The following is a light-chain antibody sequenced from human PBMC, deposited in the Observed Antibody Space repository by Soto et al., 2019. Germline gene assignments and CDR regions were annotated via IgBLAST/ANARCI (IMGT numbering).Light chain of an antibody. CDR1: QSVSSN. CDR3: QQYDNWPPYT. Sequence: EVVMTQSPATLSVSPGERATLSCRASQSVSSNLAWYQQKPGQAPRLLIYGASTRATEIPARFSGSGSGTEFTLTISNLQSEDFAVYYCQQYDNWPPYTFGQGTKLEIK. V-gene: IGKV3-15*01. CDR2: GAS. J-gene: IGKJ2*01.